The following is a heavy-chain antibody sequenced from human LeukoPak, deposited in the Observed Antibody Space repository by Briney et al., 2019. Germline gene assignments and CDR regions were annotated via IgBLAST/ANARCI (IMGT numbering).Heavy chain of an antibody. V-gene: IGHV4-59*01. CDR2: IYYSGST. J-gene: IGHJ4*02. D-gene: IGHD2-15*01. Sequence: SETLSLTCTVSGGSISSYYWSWIRQPPGKGLEWIGYIYYSGSTNYNPSLKSRVTISVDTSKNQFPLKLSSVTAADTAVYYCARVPATRYYFDYWGQGTLVTVSS. CDR3: ARVPATRYYFDY. CDR1: GGSISSYY.